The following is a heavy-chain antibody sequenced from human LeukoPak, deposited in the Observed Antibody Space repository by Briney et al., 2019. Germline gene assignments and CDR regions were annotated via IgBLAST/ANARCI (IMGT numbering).Heavy chain of an antibody. J-gene: IGHJ5*02. Sequence: GASVKVSCKASGGSFNAYAISWVRQAPGQGLEWMGGIIPIFGTANYAQKFQGRVTITTDESTSTAYMELSSLRSEDTAVYYCASSPRYNWNDFQNWFDPWGQGTLVTVSS. CDR3: ASSPRYNWNDFQNWFDP. CDR2: IIPIFGTA. D-gene: IGHD1-1*01. CDR1: GGSFNAYA. V-gene: IGHV1-69*05.